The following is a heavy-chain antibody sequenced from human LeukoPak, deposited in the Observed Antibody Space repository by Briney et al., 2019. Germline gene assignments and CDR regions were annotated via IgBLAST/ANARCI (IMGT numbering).Heavy chain of an antibody. CDR1: GFTFSDYY. Sequence: GGSLRLSCAASGFTFSDYYMSWIRQAPGKGLEWVSYIDSSGSTIYYADSVNGRFTISRDNAKNLLYLQMHSLRAEDTAVYYCSFSMVRGVIGSYYLDFWGQGTLVTVSS. V-gene: IGHV3-11*01. CDR2: IDSSGSTI. CDR3: SFSMVRGVIGSYYLDF. J-gene: IGHJ4*02. D-gene: IGHD3-10*01.